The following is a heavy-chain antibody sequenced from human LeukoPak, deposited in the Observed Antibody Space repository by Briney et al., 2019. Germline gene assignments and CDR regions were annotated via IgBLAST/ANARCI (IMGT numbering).Heavy chain of an antibody. CDR1: GGSFSGYY. D-gene: IGHD2-2*02. CDR3: ARIVVVPAAITNKYYYYYYGMDV. V-gene: IGHV4-34*01. J-gene: IGHJ6*02. CDR2: INHSGST. Sequence: SETLSLTCAVYGGSFSGYYWSWIRQPPGKGLEWIGEINHSGSTNYNPSLKSRVTISVDTSKNQFSLKLSSVTAADTAVYYCARIVVVPAAITNKYYYYYYGMDVWGQGTRSPSP.